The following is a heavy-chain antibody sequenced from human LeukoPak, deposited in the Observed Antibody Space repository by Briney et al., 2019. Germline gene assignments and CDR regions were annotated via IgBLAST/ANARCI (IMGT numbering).Heavy chain of an antibody. J-gene: IGHJ4*02. CDR3: AKGSVEYSSSR. D-gene: IGHD6-6*01. CDR1: GFTFSSYG. V-gene: IGHV3-30*02. CDR2: IRYDGSNK. Sequence: QSGGSLRLSCAASGFTFSSYGMHWVRQAPGKGLEWVAFIRYDGSNKYYADSVKGRFTISRDNSKNTLYLQMNSLRAEDTAVYYCAKGSVEYSSSRWGQGTLVTVSS.